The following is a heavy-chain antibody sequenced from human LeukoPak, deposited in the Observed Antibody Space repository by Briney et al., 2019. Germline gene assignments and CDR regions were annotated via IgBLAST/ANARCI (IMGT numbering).Heavy chain of an antibody. CDR3: ARRLAGTEDY. Sequence: PSETLSLTCTVSGGSISSSSYYWGWIRQPPGKGLEWVGSIYYSGSTYYNPSLKSRVTISVDTSKNQFSLKLSSVTAADTAVYYCARRLAGTEDYWGQGTLVTVSS. CDR2: IYYSGST. CDR1: GGSISSSSYY. D-gene: IGHD6-13*01. V-gene: IGHV4-39*01. J-gene: IGHJ4*02.